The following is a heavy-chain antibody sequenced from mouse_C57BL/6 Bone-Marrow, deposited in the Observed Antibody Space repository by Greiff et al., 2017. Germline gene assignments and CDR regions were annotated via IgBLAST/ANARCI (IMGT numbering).Heavy chain of an antibody. Sequence: VQLQQSGPGLVKPSQSLSLTCTVTGYSITSDYAWNWIRQFPGNKLEWMGYIRYSGSTSYNPSLKSRISIPRDTSKTQFFLQLNCVTTEDTATFYCGRRGNCGYSMDYWGQGTAVTV. D-gene: IGHD2-2*01. J-gene: IGHJ4*01. V-gene: IGHV3-2*02. CDR2: IRYSGST. CDR3: GRRGNCGYSMDY. CDR1: GYSITSDYA.